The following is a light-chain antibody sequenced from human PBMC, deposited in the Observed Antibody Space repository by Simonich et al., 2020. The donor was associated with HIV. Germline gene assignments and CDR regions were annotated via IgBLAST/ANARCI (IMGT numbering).Light chain of an antibody. CDR1: QSVLYRSNNKNY. CDR3: QQYNNRPLT. J-gene: IGKJ4*01. CDR2: WAS. V-gene: IGKV4-1*01. Sequence: DIVMTQSPDSLAVSLGERATINYKSSQSVLYRSNNKNYLDWYQQKPGQPPKLLIYWASTRESGVPDRFSGSGSGTDFTLTISSMQSEDIAVYYCQQYNNRPLTFGGGTKVEIK.